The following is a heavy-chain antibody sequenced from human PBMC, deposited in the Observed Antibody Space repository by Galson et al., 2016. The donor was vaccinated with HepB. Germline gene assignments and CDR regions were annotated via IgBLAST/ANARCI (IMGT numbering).Heavy chain of an antibody. CDR3: VRDHSVVPTTAYNWFDP. V-gene: IGHV3-74*01. J-gene: IGHJ5*02. CDR1: GFAFSSHW. Sequence: AASGFAFSSHWMHWVRQDLGKGLVWVSRINSDGTISNYADSVKGRFTIPRDNAKNTLYLQMNSLRAEDTAVYFCVRDHSVVPTTAYNWFDPWGRGTLVTVSS. CDR2: INSDGTIS. D-gene: IGHD4-23*01.